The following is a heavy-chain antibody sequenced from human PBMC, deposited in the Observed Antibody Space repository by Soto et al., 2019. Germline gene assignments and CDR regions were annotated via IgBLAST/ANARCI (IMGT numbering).Heavy chain of an antibody. Sequence: SETLSLTCTVSGGSISSYYWSWIRQPPGKGLEWIGYIYYSGSTNYNPSLKSRVTISVDTSKNQFSLKLSSVTAADTAVYYRARHVGGRYYFDYWGQGTLVTVSS. J-gene: IGHJ4*02. D-gene: IGHD3-16*01. CDR2: IYYSGST. V-gene: IGHV4-59*08. CDR1: GGSISSYY. CDR3: ARHVGGRYYFDY.